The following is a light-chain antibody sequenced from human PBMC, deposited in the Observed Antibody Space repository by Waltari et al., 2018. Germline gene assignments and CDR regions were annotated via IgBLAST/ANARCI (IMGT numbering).Light chain of an antibody. Sequence: AIQLTQSPSSLSAPVGDRVPIACRASQDINSDLAWYQQKPGKAPKPLIYYASSLQSGVPSRFSGSGSGTDFTLTISSLQPEDFATYHCQHFKTYPITFGQGTRLEIK. CDR2: YAS. J-gene: IGKJ5*01. CDR3: QHFKTYPIT. CDR1: QDINSD. V-gene: IGKV1-13*02.